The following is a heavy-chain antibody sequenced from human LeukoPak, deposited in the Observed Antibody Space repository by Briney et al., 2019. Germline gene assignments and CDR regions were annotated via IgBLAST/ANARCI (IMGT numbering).Heavy chain of an antibody. V-gene: IGHV3-23*01. J-gene: IGHJ6*03. CDR1: GFTFSSHA. CDR3: VKDMEYYYGSSDYSPYYSYYMDV. D-gene: IGHD3-22*01. Sequence: GGSLRLSCAASGFTFSSHAMSWVRQAPGKGLAWVSAISGRGANTYYADSVKGRFTISRDNSKNTLYLQMNSLRAEDTAIYYCVKDMEYYYGSSDYSPYYSYYMDVWGKGTTVTVSS. CDR2: ISGRGANT.